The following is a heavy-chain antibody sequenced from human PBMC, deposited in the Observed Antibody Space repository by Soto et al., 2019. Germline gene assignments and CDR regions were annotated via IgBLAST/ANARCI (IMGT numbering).Heavy chain of an antibody. CDR1: GYTFTSYY. J-gene: IGHJ4*02. CDR3: AKNIRGYRAHYPGARDEYG. V-gene: IGHV1-46*01. CDR2: INPSGGST. D-gene: IGHD1-26*01. Sequence: ASVKVSCKASGYTFTSYYMHWVRQAPGQGLEWMGIINPSGGSTSYAQKFQGRVTMTRDTSTSTVYMELSSLRSEDTAVYYCAKNIRGYRAHYPGARDEYGWGQGALVTVSS.